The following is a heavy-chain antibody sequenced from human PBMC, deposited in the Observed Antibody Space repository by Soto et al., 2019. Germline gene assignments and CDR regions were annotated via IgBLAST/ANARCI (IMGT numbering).Heavy chain of an antibody. D-gene: IGHD5-12*01. Sequence: GGSLRLSCSASGFTFSIYAMHWVRQAPGKGLEYVSAVSTNGGTSYYADSVKGRFTISRDNSRDTLYLQMNSLRPEDTAVYYCVKDRAPRDGYKTQPGSWGLGTLVTVSS. J-gene: IGHJ5*02. CDR1: GFTFSIYA. CDR3: VKDRAPRDGYKTQPGS. V-gene: IGHV3-64D*06. CDR2: VSTNGGTS.